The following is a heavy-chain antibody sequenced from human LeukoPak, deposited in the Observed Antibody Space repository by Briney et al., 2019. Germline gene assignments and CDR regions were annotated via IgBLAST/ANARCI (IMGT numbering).Heavy chain of an antibody. Sequence: SETLSLTCTVSGGSISSYYWSWIRQPPGKGLEWIGYIYYSGSTNCNPSLKSRVTISVDTSKNQFSLKLSSVTAADTAVYYCARGLMGEMDDYWGQGTLVTVSS. CDR1: GGSISSYY. V-gene: IGHV4-59*01. CDR3: ARGLMGEMDDY. D-gene: IGHD5-24*01. J-gene: IGHJ4*02. CDR2: IYYSGST.